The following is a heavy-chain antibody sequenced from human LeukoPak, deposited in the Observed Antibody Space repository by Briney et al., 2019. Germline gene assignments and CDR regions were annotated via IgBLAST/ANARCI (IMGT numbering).Heavy chain of an antibody. V-gene: IGHV3-11*04. Sequence: PGGSLRLSCAASGFIFSDYYMSWIRQAPGKGLEWVSYISSSGSTIYYADSLKGRFTISRDNAKNSLYLQMNRLRAEDTAVYYCARVPPDDYGDYYYFDYWGQGTLVTVSS. CDR3: ARVPPDDYGDYYYFDY. J-gene: IGHJ4*02. D-gene: IGHD4-17*01. CDR1: GFIFSDYY. CDR2: ISSSGSTI.